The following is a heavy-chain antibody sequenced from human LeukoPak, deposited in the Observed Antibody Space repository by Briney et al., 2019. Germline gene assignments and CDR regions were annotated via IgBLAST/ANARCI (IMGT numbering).Heavy chain of an antibody. V-gene: IGHV3-7*03. CDR2: IKQDGSEK. J-gene: IGHJ4*02. Sequence: PGGSLRLSCTASGLTFSDYWMSWVRQAPGKGLEWVANIKQDGSEKYYVDSVKGRFTISRDNSKNSLYLQMNSLRAEDTAVYYCARGYGLAYWGQGTLVTVSS. D-gene: IGHD1-1*01. CDR1: GLTFSDYW. CDR3: ARGYGLAY.